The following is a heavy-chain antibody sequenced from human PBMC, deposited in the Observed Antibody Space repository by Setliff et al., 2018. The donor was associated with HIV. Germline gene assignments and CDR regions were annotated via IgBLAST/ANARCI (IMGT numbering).Heavy chain of an antibody. D-gene: IGHD3-10*01. CDR2: IGSKAYGGTT. J-gene: IGHJ6*03. CDR1: GFTFGGSG. CDR3: ARGRLLWSGSYYYYYMDV. Sequence: SLRLSCAASGFTFGGSGMNWVRQTPGKGLEWVGFIGSKAYGGTTEYAASVKGRFTISRDDSKNSLYLQMSSLKTEDTAVYYCARGRLLWSGSYYYYYMDVWGKGTTVTVSS. V-gene: IGHV3-49*04.